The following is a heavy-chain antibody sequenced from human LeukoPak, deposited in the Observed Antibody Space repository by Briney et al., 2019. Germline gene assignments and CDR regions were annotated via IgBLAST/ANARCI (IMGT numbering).Heavy chain of an antibody. V-gene: IGHV4-59*01. CDR3: ARDGYCSSTSCRHDAFDI. CDR1: GGSISSYY. D-gene: IGHD2-2*03. CDR2: IYYSGST. Sequence: SETLSLTCTVSGGSISSYYWSWIRQPPGKGLEWIGYIYYSGSTNYNPSLKSRVTISVDTSKNQFSLKLSSVTAADTAVYCCARDGYCSSTSCRHDAFDIWGQGTMVTVSS. J-gene: IGHJ3*02.